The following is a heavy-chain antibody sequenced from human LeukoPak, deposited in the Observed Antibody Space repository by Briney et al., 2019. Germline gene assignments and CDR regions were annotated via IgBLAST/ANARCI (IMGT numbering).Heavy chain of an antibody. J-gene: IGHJ6*03. CDR2: ISYDGSNK. CDR3: AKGVAAAGSLDDYYYMDV. CDR1: GFTFSSYG. D-gene: IGHD6-13*01. Sequence: GGSLRLSCAASGFTFSSYGMHWVRQAPGKGLEWVAVISYDGSNKYYADSVKGRFTISRDNSKNTLYLQMNSLRAEDTAVYYCAKGVAAAGSLDDYYYMDVWGKGTTVTVSS. V-gene: IGHV3-30*18.